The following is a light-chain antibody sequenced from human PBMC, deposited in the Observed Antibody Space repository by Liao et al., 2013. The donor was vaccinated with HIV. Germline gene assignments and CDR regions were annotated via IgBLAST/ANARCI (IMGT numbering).Light chain of an antibody. CDR1: NLGDGY. J-gene: IGLJ1*01. CDR2: QDS. Sequence: SFDLTQPPSVSVSPGQTATISCSGENLGDGYVSWYQQKPGQSPVLIIFQDSKRPSGIPERVSGSNSGNTATLTISGTQAVDEADYYCLAWDSSTFVFGTGTKVTVL. V-gene: IGLV3-1*01. CDR3: LAWDSSTFV.